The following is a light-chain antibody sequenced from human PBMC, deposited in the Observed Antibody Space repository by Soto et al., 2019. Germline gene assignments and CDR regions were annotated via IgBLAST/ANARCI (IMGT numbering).Light chain of an antibody. CDR3: QQYDNIPRT. CDR1: QHISKF. CDR2: DAS. V-gene: IGKV1-33*01. Sequence: DIQMNQSPSSLSASVGDRVTLTCRASQHISKFINWYQQKPGKAPKLLIYDASILETGVPSRFSGSGYGTDFTFTISRLQSEDIATYYCQQYDNIPRTFGQGTKVEVK. J-gene: IGKJ2*01.